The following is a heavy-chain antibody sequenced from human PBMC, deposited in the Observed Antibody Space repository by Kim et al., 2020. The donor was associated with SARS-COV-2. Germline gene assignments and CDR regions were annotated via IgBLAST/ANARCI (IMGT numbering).Heavy chain of an antibody. D-gene: IGHD3-9*01. V-gene: IGHV4-39*07. CDR3: ARDESQYDILTGYYNW. CDR2: IYYSGST. J-gene: IGHJ5*01. Sequence: SETLSLTCTVSGGSISSSSYYWGWIRQPPGKGLEWIGSIYYSGSTYYNPSLKSRVTISVDTSKNQFSLKLSSVTAADTAVYYCARDESQYDILTGYYNW. CDR1: GGSISSSSYY.